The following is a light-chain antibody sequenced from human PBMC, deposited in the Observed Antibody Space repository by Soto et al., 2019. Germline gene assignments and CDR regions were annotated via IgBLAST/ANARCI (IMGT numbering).Light chain of an antibody. CDR3: QQRSNWPPT. V-gene: IGKV3-15*01. CDR1: QSVSSN. J-gene: IGKJ5*01. Sequence: EIVLTQSPATVSLSQGERATLSCRASQSVSSNLAWYQQKPGQAPRLLIYGASTRATGIPARFSGSGSGTEFTLTISSLQSEDFAVYYCQQRSNWPPTFGQGTRLEI. CDR2: GAS.